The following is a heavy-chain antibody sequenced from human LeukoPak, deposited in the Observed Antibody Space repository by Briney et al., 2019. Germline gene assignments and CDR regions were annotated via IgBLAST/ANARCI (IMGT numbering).Heavy chain of an antibody. CDR1: GYTFTSYG. CDR3: ARDWASSTSSYGMDV. V-gene: IGHV1-18*01. CDR2: ISAYNGNT. D-gene: IGHD2-2*01. Sequence: GASVKVSCKASGYTFTSYGISWVRQAPGQGLEWMGWISAYNGNTNYAQKLQGRVTMTTDTSTSTAYMELRSLRSDDTAMYYCARDWASSTSSYGMDVWGQGTTVTVSS. J-gene: IGHJ6*02.